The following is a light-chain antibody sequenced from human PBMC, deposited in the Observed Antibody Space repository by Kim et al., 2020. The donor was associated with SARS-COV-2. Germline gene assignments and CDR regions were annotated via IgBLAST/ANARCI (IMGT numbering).Light chain of an antibody. J-gene: IGLJ3*02. Sequence: SYELTQPPSVSVAPGKTARITCGGNNIGSKSVHWYQQKPGQAPVLVIYYDSDRPSGIPERFSGSNSGNTATLTISRVEAGDEADYYCQVWDRKVFGGGTQLTVL. CDR1: NIGSKS. CDR3: QVWDRKV. CDR2: YDS. V-gene: IGLV3-21*04.